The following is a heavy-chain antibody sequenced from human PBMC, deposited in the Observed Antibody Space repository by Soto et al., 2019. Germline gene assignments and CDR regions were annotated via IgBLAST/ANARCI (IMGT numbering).Heavy chain of an antibody. J-gene: IGHJ4*02. CDR3: ARDVAAADY. V-gene: IGHV1-3*01. CDR2: SNAGNGNT. Sequence: ASVKVSCMASGYTFTSYGMRWVRQAPGQGLEWMGWSNAGNGNTKYSQKFQGRVTMTRDTSASTAYMELSSLRSEDTAVYYCARDVAAADYWGQGTLVTVSS. CDR1: GYTFTSYG. D-gene: IGHD6-13*01.